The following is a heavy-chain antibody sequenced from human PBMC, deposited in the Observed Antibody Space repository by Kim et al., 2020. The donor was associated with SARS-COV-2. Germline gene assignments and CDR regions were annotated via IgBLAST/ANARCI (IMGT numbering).Heavy chain of an antibody. J-gene: IGHJ4*02. Sequence: ASYNPSLKSRVTISVDTSENQFSLKLSSVTAADTAVYYCARRRQVGIDYWGQGTLVTVSS. CDR2: A. CDR3: ARRRQVGIDY. V-gene: IGHV4-59*01.